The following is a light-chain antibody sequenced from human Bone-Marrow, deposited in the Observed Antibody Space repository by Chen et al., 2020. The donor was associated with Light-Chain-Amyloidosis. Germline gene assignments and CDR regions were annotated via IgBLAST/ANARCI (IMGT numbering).Light chain of an antibody. CDR2: EGS. J-gene: IGLJ3*02. Sequence: QSALTQPASVSGSPGKPITISCTGTSSDVGTYNLVSWYQQHPGTAPKLMIYEGSKPPSGVSNRFSGSKSGNTASLTISGLQAEDEADYYCCSYAGSGTWVFGGGTKLTVL. CDR3: CSYAGSGTWV. V-gene: IGLV2-23*01. CDR1: SSDVGTYNL.